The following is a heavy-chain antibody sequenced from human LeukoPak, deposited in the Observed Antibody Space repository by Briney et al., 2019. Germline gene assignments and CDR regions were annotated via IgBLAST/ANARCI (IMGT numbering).Heavy chain of an antibody. D-gene: IGHD3-16*01. J-gene: IGHJ5*02. V-gene: IGHV3-74*01. Sequence: GGSLRHSCAASGFTFSSNWMHWVRQAPGKGLVWVSRINSDGSSTSYADSVKGRFTISRDNAKNTLYLQMNSLRAEDTAVYYCAKKGGPGSFDPWGQGTLVTVSS. CDR2: INSDGSST. CDR1: GFTFSSNW. CDR3: AKKGGPGSFDP.